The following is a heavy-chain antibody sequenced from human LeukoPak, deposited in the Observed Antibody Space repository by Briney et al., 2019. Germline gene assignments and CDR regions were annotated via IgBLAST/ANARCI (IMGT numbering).Heavy chain of an antibody. CDR2: IYYSGST. CDR1: GGSISSYY. V-gene: IGHV4-59*01. Sequence: PSETLSLTCTVSGGSISSYYWSWIRQPPGKGLEWIGYIYYSGSTNYNPSLKSRVTISVDTSKNQFSLKLSSVTAADTAVYYCARADYYYGSGSYYKIWGQGTMVTVSS. D-gene: IGHD3-10*01. CDR3: ARADYYYGSGSYYKI. J-gene: IGHJ3*02.